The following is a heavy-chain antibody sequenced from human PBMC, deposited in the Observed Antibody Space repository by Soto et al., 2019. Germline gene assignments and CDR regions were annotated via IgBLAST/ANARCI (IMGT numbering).Heavy chain of an antibody. Sequence: QMQLQESGSRLVKPSQTVSLTCAVSGDSISSGGSSWNWIRQPPGKGLEWIGYIYDTGSTYYNPSLKSRVSISVDRSKNQFSLTLSSVTAADPDVYYCARGTQYYFDTSGYPTGPQFAFDLWGQGTMVTVSS. CDR1: GDSISSGGSS. D-gene: IGHD3-22*01. J-gene: IGHJ3*01. V-gene: IGHV4-30-2*01. CDR2: IYDTGST. CDR3: ARGTQYYFDTSGYPTGPQFAFDL.